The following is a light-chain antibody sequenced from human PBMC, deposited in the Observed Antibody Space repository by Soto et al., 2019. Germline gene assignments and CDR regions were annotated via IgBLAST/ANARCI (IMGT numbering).Light chain of an antibody. CDR2: DAS. Sequence: DIQMTQSPSSLSASVGDRVTITCQASHDIKKYLNWYQQKAHKVPKLLIHDASTLATGVPSRFNGSGSGTDFTLTINSLQHEDVATYYCQQFDDLPLTFGGGTKADIK. J-gene: IGKJ4*01. CDR3: QQFDDLPLT. V-gene: IGKV1-33*01. CDR1: HDIKKY.